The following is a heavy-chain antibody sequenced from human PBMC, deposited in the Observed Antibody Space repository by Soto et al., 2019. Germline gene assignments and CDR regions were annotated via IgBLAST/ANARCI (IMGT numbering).Heavy chain of an antibody. J-gene: IGHJ4*02. D-gene: IGHD3-22*01. CDR3: ARGLQEAYYYDSSGYYYAGVGDY. CDR1: GGTFSSYA. CDR2: IIPIFGTA. V-gene: IGHV1-69*12. Sequence: QVQLVQSGAEVKKPGSSVKVSCKASGGTFSSYAISWVRQAPGQGLEWMGGIIPIFGTANYAQKFQGRVXITADESTSTXXMXLXXLRSEDTAVYYCARGLQEAYYYDSSGYYYAGVGDYWGQGTLVTVSS.